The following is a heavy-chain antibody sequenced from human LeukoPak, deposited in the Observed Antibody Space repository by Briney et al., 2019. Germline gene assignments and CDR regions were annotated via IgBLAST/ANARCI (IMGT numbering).Heavy chain of an antibody. CDR2: IDGSSSRT. CDR1: GFIFSDYY. D-gene: IGHD5-12*01. Sequence: PGGSLRLSCAASGFIFSDYYMSWMRQAPGKGLEWLSYIDGSSSRTNYADSVKGRFTISRHNSKNTLYLQMNSLRAEDTAVYYCTYSGYEKGGFDYWGQGTLVTVSS. CDR3: TYSGYEKGGFDY. J-gene: IGHJ4*02. V-gene: IGHV3-11*03.